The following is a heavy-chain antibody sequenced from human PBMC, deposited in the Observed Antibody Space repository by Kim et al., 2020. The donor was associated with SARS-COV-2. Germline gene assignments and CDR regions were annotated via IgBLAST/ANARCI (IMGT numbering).Heavy chain of an antibody. V-gene: IGHV1-3*01. J-gene: IGHJ4*02. Sequence: ASVKVSCKASGYTLTSYAMHWVRQAPGQRLEWMGWINAGNGNTKYSQKIQGRVTITRDTSASTAYMELSSLRSEDTAVYYCATGITGTKADYWGQGTLVTVSS. CDR1: GYTLTSYA. D-gene: IGHD1-7*01. CDR2: INAGNGNT. CDR3: ATGITGTKADY.